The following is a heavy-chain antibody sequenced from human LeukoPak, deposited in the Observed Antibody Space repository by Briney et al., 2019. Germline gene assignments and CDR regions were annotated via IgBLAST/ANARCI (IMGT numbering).Heavy chain of an antibody. D-gene: IGHD4-17*01. CDR2: ISGNGGTP. V-gene: IGHV3-23*01. Sequence: PGGSLRLSCAACGFTFSSYAMTWVRQAPGKGLEWVSGISGNGGTPDYADSVKGRFTVSRDNSKNTLYLHMNSLRAEDTAVYFCAKGVEYGDYVQPDYWGQGTLSPSPQ. CDR3: AKGVEYGDYVQPDY. CDR1: GFTFSSYA. J-gene: IGHJ4*02.